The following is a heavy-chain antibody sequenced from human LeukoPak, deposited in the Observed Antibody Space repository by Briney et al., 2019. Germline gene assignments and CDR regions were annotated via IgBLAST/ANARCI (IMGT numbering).Heavy chain of an antibody. CDR3: ARESGWFDP. D-gene: IGHD1-26*01. CDR1: GFTFYDYA. J-gene: IGHJ5*02. Sequence: GRSLRLSCAASGFTFYDYAMHWVRQAPGKGLEWVSGISWNSGNIGYADSVKGRFTISRDNAKNSLYLQMNSLRAEDTALYYCARESGWFDPWGQGTLVTVSS. CDR2: ISWNSGNI. V-gene: IGHV3-9*01.